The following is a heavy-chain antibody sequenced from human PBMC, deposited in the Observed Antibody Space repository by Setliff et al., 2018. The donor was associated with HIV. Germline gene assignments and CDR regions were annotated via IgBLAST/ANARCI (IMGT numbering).Heavy chain of an antibody. J-gene: IGHJ4*02. D-gene: IGHD3-3*01. CDR2: MHPNSGAT. CDR1: GYPFTASY. CDR3: ATSTSRFFWNGFYQGGFGSRNSHSFEN. Sequence: SVKVSCQTSGYPFTASYLHWVRQAPGQGLQWMGWMHPNSGATKYAQKLRDRVTLTGDTSISTASMELSSLKSDDTAMYYCATSTSRFFWNGFYQGGFGSRNSHSFENWGQGTLVTVSS. V-gene: IGHV1-2*02.